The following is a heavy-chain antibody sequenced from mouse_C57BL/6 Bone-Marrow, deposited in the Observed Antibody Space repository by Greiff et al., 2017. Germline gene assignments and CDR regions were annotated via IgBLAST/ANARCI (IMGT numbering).Heavy chain of an antibody. J-gene: IGHJ3*01. V-gene: IGHV3-6*01. CDR1: GYSITSGYY. CDR3: ARGGKGHYSLAV. Sequence: EVQLLQSGPGLVKPSQSLSLTCSVTGYSITSGYYWNWIRQFPGNKLEWMGYISYDGSNNYNPSLKNRISITRDTSKNQFFLKLNSVTTEDTATYYCARGGKGHYSLAVWGQGTLVTVSA. CDR2: ISYDGSN. D-gene: IGHD1-2*01.